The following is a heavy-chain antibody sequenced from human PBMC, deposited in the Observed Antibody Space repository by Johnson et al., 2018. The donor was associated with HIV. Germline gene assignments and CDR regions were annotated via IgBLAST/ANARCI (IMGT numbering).Heavy chain of an antibody. D-gene: IGHD1-7*01. CDR1: GFTFSSYA. Sequence: VQLVESGGGVVQPGRSLRLSCAASGFTFSSYAMHWVRQAPGKGLVWVSRIYGDGSSTNYADSVKGRFTISRDNAKNTLYLQMNSLRAEDTAVYYCARPVTGTNIFDMWG. J-gene: IGHJ3*02. V-gene: IGHV3-74*02. CDR2: IYGDGSST. CDR3: ARPVTGTNIFDM.